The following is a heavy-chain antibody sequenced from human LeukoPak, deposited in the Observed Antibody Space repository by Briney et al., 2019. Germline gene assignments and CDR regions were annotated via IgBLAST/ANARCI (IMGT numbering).Heavy chain of an antibody. CDR3: ARHGLAELQLLSWFDY. CDR2: IKEDGNEK. Sequence: GGSLRLSCAASGFTFSSYSMNWVRQAPGKGLEWVANIKEDGNEKFYVDSVKGRFTISRDNAKNSMYLQMNSLRAEDTAVYYCARHGLAELQLLSWFDYWGQGSLVTVSS. V-gene: IGHV3-7*01. D-gene: IGHD2-21*02. CDR1: GFTFSSYS. J-gene: IGHJ5*01.